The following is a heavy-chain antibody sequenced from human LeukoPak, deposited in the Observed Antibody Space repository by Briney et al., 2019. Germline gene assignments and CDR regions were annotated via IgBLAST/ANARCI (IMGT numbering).Heavy chain of an antibody. CDR3: ARGVAVAGNGYYGMDV. J-gene: IGHJ6*02. V-gene: IGHV4-34*01. Sequence: PSETLSLTCAVYGGSFSGYYWSWIRQPPGKGLEWIGEINHSGSTNYNPSLKSRVTTSVDTSKNQFSLKLSSVTAADTAVYYCARGVAVAGNGYYGMDVWGQGTTVTVSS. D-gene: IGHD6-19*01. CDR1: GGSFSGYY. CDR2: INHSGST.